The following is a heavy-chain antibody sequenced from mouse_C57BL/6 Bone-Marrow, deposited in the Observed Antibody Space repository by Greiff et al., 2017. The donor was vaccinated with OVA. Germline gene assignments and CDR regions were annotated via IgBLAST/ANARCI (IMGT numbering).Heavy chain of an antibody. Sequence: EVKVVESGPVLVKPGASVKMSCKASGYTFTDYYMNWVKQSHGKSLEWIGVINPYNGGTSYNQKFKGKATLTVDKSSSTSYMELNSLTSEDSAVYYCARSAYYYGSSYWYFDVWGTGTTVTVSS. D-gene: IGHD1-1*01. CDR2: INPYNGGT. CDR3: ARSAYYYGSSYWYFDV. J-gene: IGHJ1*03. V-gene: IGHV1-19*01. CDR1: GYTFTDYY.